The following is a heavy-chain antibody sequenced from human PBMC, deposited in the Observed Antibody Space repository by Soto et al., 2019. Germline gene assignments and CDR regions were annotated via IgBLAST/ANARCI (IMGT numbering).Heavy chain of an antibody. Sequence: QVQLVQSGAEVKKPGSSVKVSCKASGGTFSSYAISWVRQAPGQGLEWMGGIIPIFGTANYAQKFQGRVTITADESTRTAYMELSGLRSEETAVYYCARDNPLIVVVVAATPPRWFDPWGQGTLVTVSS. J-gene: IGHJ5*02. V-gene: IGHV1-69*01. CDR2: IIPIFGTA. CDR3: ARDNPLIVVVVAATPPRWFDP. D-gene: IGHD2-15*01. CDR1: GGTFSSYA.